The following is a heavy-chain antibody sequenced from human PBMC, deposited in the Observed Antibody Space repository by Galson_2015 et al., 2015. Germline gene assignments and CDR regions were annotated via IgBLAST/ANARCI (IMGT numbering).Heavy chain of an antibody. D-gene: IGHD2-2*01. CDR3: ARETAAHPVYYQYYMDI. CDR2: IKEDGSEK. V-gene: IGHV3-7*01. CDR1: GLISSSYNYW. Sequence: SLRLSCAASGLISSSYNYWMSWVRQAPGKGLEWVANIKEDGSEKYYVDSVTGRFTISRDNAKNALYLQMNSLRAEDTAVYYCARETAAHPVYYQYYMDIWGKGTTVIVSS. J-gene: IGHJ6*03.